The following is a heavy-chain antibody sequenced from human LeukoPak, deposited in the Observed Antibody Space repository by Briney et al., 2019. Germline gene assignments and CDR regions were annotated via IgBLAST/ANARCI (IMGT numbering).Heavy chain of an antibody. D-gene: IGHD5-12*01. CDR3: ATQPYSGRTISFDY. V-gene: IGHV3-23*01. CDR1: GFTFSSYW. Sequence: GVLRLSCAASGFTFSSYWMSWVRQAPGKGLEWVSAISGSGGSTYYADSVKGRFTISRDNSKNTLYLQMNSLRAEDTAVYYCATQPYSGRTISFDYWGQGTLVTVSS. J-gene: IGHJ4*02. CDR2: ISGSGGST.